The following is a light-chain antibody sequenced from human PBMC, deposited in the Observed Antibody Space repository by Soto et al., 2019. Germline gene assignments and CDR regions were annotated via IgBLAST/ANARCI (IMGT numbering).Light chain of an antibody. J-gene: IGKJ2*01. V-gene: IGKV2-30*02. CDR3: MQGTHWPPYT. CDR2: KVS. CDR1: QSLLHTDGNTY. Sequence: DVVMTQSPLSLPVTLGQPASISCRSSQSLLHTDGNTYLNWFQQRPGQSPRRLIYKVSNRDSGVPDRFSGSGAGTDFTLKISRVEAEDLGVYYCMQGTHWPPYTFGQGTKLEI.